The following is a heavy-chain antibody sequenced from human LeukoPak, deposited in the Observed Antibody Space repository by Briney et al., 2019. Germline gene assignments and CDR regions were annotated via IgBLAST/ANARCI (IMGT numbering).Heavy chain of an antibody. CDR1: GFTFSINA. CDR2: ISYDGTKQ. CDR3: ARDHYFDISGYLDY. V-gene: IGHV3-30-3*01. Sequence: PGRSLRLSCEGSGFTFSINAMHWVRQAPGKGLEWLAVISYDGTKQYFADSVKGRFIISRDNVKNSLYLEMNSLRVEDSAVYYCARDHYFDISGYLDYWGQGTPVTVSS. J-gene: IGHJ4*02. D-gene: IGHD3-22*01.